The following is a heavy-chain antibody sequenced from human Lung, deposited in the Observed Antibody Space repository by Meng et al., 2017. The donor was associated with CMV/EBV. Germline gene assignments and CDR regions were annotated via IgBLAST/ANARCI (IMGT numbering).Heavy chain of an antibody. D-gene: IGHD3-3*01. V-gene: IGHV3-7*01. Sequence: GEXXKISCAASGFTFSSYWMSWVRQAPGKGLEWVANIKQEGSEQYYVDSVKGRFTISRDNAKNSLYLQMNSLRAEDTAVYYCARHQRPEYYDCWSGYLGKGGYYGMDVWGQGXTVTVSS. CDR1: GFTFSSYW. CDR3: ARHQRPEYYDCWSGYLGKGGYYGMDV. J-gene: IGHJ6*02. CDR2: IKQEGSEQ.